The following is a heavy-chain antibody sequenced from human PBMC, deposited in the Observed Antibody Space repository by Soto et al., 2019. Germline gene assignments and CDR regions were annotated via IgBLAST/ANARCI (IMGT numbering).Heavy chain of an antibody. J-gene: IGHJ4*02. CDR3: ARDPKFTYYYDSSGYYYGRIWEY. Sequence: EVQLVESGGGVVRPGGSLRLSCAAFGFTFDDYGMSWVRQAPGKGLEWVSGINWNGGSTGYADSVKGRFTISRDNAKNSLYLQMNSLRAEDTALYYCARDPKFTYYYDSSGYYYGRIWEYWGQGTLVTVSS. CDR1: GFTFDDYG. D-gene: IGHD3-22*01. V-gene: IGHV3-20*04. CDR2: INWNGGST.